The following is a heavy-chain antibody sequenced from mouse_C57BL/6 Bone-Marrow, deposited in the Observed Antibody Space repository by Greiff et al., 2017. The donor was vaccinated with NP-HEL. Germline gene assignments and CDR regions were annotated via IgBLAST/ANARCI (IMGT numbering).Heavy chain of an antibody. CDR2: IDPNSGGT. V-gene: IGHV1-72*01. CDR3: AGDVYPWYFEV. CDR1: GYTFTSYW. J-gene: IGHJ1*03. Sequence: QVQLQQPGAELVKPGASVKLSCKASGYTFTSYWMHWVKQRPGRGLEWIGRIDPNSGGTKYNEKFKSKATLTVDKPSSTAYLPLSSLTSEDSAVYYCAGDVYPWYFEVWGTGTTVTVSS.